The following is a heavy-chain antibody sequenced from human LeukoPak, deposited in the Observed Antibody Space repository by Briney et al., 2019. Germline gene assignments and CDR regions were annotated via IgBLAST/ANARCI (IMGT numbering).Heavy chain of an antibody. V-gene: IGHV1-2*02. CDR2: INPNSGGT. CDR3: ARERTLTTCYDY. CDR1: AYTFIGYY. J-gene: IGHJ4*02. Sequence: ASVKVTRKSSAYTFIGYYMDWLRQPPAQGLEWMGWINPNSGGTNYAQKVQGRVTITRDTSISTAYMELSRLRSDDTAVYYCARERTLTTCYDYWGEGTLVTVS. D-gene: IGHD5-12*01.